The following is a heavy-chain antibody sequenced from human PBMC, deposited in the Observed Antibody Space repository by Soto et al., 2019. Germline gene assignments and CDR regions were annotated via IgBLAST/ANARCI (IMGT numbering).Heavy chain of an antibody. J-gene: IGHJ4*02. D-gene: IGHD1-26*01. Sequence: EVQLLESGGGFVQPGGSLRLSCAASGFTFSTFAMNWVRQAPGKGLEWVSGITGGSGFTFYADSVKGRFTISRDDSENTRFLQMRSLRAEDTAKYYCAKSGPTNYFDFWGQGTLVTVSS. CDR2: ITGGSGFT. CDR3: AKSGPTNYFDF. CDR1: GFTFSTFA. V-gene: IGHV3-23*01.